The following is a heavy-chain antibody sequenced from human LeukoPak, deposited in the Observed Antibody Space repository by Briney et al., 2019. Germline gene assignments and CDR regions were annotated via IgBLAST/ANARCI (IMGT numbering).Heavy chain of an antibody. D-gene: IGHD2-15*01. V-gene: IGHV3-30*02. J-gene: IGHJ4*02. CDR3: AKDHNLGYCSGGSCDYFDY. CDR2: IRYVGSNK. Sequence: AGGSLRLSCAASGFTFSSYGMHWVRQAPRKGVGWVAFIRYVGSNKYYADSLKGPFTISRDNSKNTLDLQMNSLRAEDTAVYYYAKDHNLGYCSGGSCDYFDYWGQGSLVTVSS. CDR1: GFTFSSYG.